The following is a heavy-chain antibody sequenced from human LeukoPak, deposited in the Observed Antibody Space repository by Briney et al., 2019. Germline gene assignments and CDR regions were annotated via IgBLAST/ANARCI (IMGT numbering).Heavy chain of an antibody. J-gene: IGHJ4*02. CDR2: NEWDDDK. CDR1: GCARSTSGMG. V-gene: IGHV2-70*01. Sequence: SGPAVSNPTQTLTLTCTFFGCARSTSGMGVSWIGQAPARALEWLALNEWDDDKNYNTYRKTRHTISQDSAKKQVVLTMTNMDPVDTATYYCARIAVAGYFLDYWGQGILVTVSS. D-gene: IGHD6-19*01. CDR3: ARIAVAGYFLDY.